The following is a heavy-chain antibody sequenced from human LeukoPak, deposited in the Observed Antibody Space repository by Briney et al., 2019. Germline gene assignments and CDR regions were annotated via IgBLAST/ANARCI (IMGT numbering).Heavy chain of an antibody. V-gene: IGHV1-3*01. CDR1: GYTFTGYY. CDR3: ARDLDGSAGAWFDP. Sequence: ASVKVSCKASGYTFTGYYMHWVRQAPGQRLEWMGRINAGNGYTKYPQSFQDRVTFSRDASATTVYMELSSLKYDDMAVYYCARDLDGSAGAWFDPWGQGTLVTVSS. D-gene: IGHD3-3*01. J-gene: IGHJ5*02. CDR2: INAGNGYT.